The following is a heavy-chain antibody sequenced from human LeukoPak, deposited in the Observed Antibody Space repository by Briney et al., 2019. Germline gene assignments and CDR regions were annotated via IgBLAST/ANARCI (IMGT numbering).Heavy chain of an antibody. D-gene: IGHD5-12*01. Sequence: PLETLSLTCTVSGDSISSYFWSWIRQPPGKGLEWIGYIYYSGSTNYNPSLKSRVTISVDTSKNQFSLKLSSVTAADTAVYYCARGVVSRGDAFDIWGQGTMVTVSS. J-gene: IGHJ3*02. CDR2: IYYSGST. CDR1: GDSISSYF. V-gene: IGHV4-59*01. CDR3: ARGVVSRGDAFDI.